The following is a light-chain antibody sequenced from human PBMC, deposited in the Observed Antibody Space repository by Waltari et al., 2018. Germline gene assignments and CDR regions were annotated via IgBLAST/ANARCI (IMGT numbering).Light chain of an antibody. J-gene: IGLJ2*01. CDR1: SSDIGGYNY. CDR3: SSYAPSSTV. Sequence: QSALTQPASVSGSPGQSITISCTGTSSDIGGYNYVSWYQQHPGKAPKLMIYDVSKRPSGVSDRFSCSKSGNTASLTISGLQAEDEADYYCSSYAPSSTVFGGGTKLTVL. V-gene: IGLV2-14*03. CDR2: DVS.